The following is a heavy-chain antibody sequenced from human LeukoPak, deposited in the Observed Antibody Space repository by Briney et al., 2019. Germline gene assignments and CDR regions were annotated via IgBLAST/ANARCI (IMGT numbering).Heavy chain of an antibody. CDR3: ARTALWFGKTYYYMDV. CDR1: GFTFSTYW. CDR2: IYYSGST. J-gene: IGHJ6*03. V-gene: IGHV4-39*07. D-gene: IGHD3-10*01. Sequence: GSLRLSCAASGFTFSTYWMDWVRQAPGKGLEWIGSIYYSGSTYYNPSLKSRVTISVDTSKNQFSLKLSSVTAADTAVYYCARTALWFGKTYYYMDVWGKGTTVTVSS.